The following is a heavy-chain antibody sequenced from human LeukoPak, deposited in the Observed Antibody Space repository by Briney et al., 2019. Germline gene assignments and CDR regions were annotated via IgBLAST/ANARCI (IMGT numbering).Heavy chain of an antibody. D-gene: IGHD2-21*02. V-gene: IGHV1-18*01. J-gene: IGHJ5*02. Sequence: ASVKVSCKASGYTFTSYGISWVRQAPGQGLEWMGWISAYNGNTNYAQKLQGRVTMTTDTSTSTAYMELRSLRSDDTAVYYCAREGAYCGGDCSFNWFDPWGQGTLVTVSS. CDR3: AREGAYCGGDCSFNWFDP. CDR1: GYTFTSYG. CDR2: ISAYNGNT.